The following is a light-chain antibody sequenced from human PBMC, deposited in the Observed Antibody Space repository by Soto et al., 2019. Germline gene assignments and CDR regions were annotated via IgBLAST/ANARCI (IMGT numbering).Light chain of an antibody. CDR2: AAS. CDR3: QQYGSSSTWT. J-gene: IGKJ1*01. CDR1: QSVSSDY. V-gene: IGKV3-20*01. Sequence: EIVLTQSPGTLSLSPGERATLSCRASQSVSSDYLAWYQHKPGQPPTLLIYAASSRVTGIPDRFSGSGSGTDFTLTISRLEPEDFAVYYCQQYGSSSTWTFGQGTKVEIK.